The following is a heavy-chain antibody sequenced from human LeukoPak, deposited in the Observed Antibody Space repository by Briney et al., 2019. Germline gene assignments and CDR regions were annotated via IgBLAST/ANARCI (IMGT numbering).Heavy chain of an antibody. CDR3: AKGWMDD. Sequence: GGSLRLSCAASGFTFSSYGMHWVRQAPGKGLEWVAVIWYDGSYNYYADPVKGRFTISRDNSKNTLYLQMNSLRAEDTAVYYCAKGWMDDWGKGTTVTVSS. J-gene: IGHJ6*04. CDR2: IWYDGSYN. V-gene: IGHV3-33*06. D-gene: IGHD2-15*01. CDR1: GFTFSSYG.